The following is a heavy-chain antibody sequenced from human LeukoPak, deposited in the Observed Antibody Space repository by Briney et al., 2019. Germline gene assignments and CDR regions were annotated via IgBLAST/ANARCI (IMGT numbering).Heavy chain of an antibody. D-gene: IGHD3-3*01. CDR1: GFTFSSYA. Sequence: GRSLRLSCAASGFTFSSYAMHWVRQAPGKGLEWVAVISYDGSNKYYADSVKGRFTISRDNSKNTLYLQMNSLRAEDTAVYYCAKPLNVLRFLEWLSAPFDYWGQGTLVTVSS. V-gene: IGHV3-30-3*02. CDR3: AKPLNVLRFLEWLSAPFDY. J-gene: IGHJ4*02. CDR2: ISYDGSNK.